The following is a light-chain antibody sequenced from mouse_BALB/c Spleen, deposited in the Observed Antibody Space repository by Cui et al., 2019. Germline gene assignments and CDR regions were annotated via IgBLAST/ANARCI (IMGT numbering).Light chain of an antibody. Sequence: DILWTHSTSSLSASLRDKMTIRCITSQDVCNYLNFYQQKPDGTVKLLIYYTARLNEGVPSRCSSSGAGRKYSITISSREQEDIATYYCQQRNTLPLTFGAGTKLELK. CDR1: QDVCNY. CDR2: YTA. CDR3: QQRNTLPLT. J-gene: IGKJ5*01. V-gene: IGKV10-96*01.